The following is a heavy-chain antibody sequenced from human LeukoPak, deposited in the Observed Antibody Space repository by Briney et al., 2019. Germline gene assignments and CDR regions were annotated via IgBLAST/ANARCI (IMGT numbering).Heavy chain of an antibody. CDR3: AKQYRVRAIDY. V-gene: IGHV3-23*01. D-gene: IGHD3-10*01. Sequence: GGSLKLSCAASGLTFSTYAMSWVRQAPGKGLEWVSGISGSGGNTYYADSVKGRFTISRDNSKNTLYLQMNSLTAEDTAVYYCAKQYRVRAIDYWGQGTLVTVSS. CDR1: GLTFSTYA. CDR2: ISGSGGNT. J-gene: IGHJ4*02.